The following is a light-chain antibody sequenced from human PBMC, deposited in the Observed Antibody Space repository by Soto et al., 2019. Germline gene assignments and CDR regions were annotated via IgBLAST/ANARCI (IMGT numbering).Light chain of an antibody. CDR2: GAS. CDR3: QQTLHFPHT. J-gene: IGKJ1*01. Sequence: EIVMTQSPATLSVSPGERATLSCRASQSVSSNLAWYQQKPGQAPRLLIYGASTRATGIPARFSGSGSGTDFTLTVSSLQPEDFATYYCQQTLHFPHTFGPGTKVDIK. V-gene: IGKV3-15*01. CDR1: QSVSSN.